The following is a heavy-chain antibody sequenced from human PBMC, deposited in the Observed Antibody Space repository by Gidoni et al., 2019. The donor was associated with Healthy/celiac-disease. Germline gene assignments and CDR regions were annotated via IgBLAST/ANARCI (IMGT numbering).Heavy chain of an antibody. CDR2: IYPGDSDT. CDR1: GYSFTSYW. Sequence: EVQLVQSGAEVKKPGESLKISCKGSGYSFTSYWIGWVRQMPGKGLEWMGIIYPGDSDTRYSPSFQGQVTISADKSISTAYLQWSSLKASDTAMYYCARLISHYDSSGLNNWFDPWGQGTLVTVSS. J-gene: IGHJ5*02. CDR3: ARLISHYDSSGLNNWFDP. D-gene: IGHD3-22*01. V-gene: IGHV5-51*03.